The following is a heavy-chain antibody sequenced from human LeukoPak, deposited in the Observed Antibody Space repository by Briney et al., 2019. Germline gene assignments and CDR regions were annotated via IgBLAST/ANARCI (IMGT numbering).Heavy chain of an antibody. D-gene: IGHD3-16*01. CDR1: GGSISSSSYY. CDR3: ARVRFGDTESYYMDV. Sequence: SETLSLTCTVSGGSISSSSYYWGWIRQPPGKGLEWIGSIYYSGSTYYNPSLKSRVTISVDTSKNQFSLKLSSVTAADTAVYYCARVRFGDTESYYMDVWGKGTTVTISS. V-gene: IGHV4-39*07. CDR2: IYYSGST. J-gene: IGHJ6*03.